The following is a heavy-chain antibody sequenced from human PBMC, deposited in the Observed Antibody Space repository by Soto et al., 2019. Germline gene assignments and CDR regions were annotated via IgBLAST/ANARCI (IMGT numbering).Heavy chain of an antibody. Sequence: PSETLSLTCTVSGGSISRSSYYWGWIRQPPGKGLEWIGSIYYSGSTYYNPSLKSRVTISVDTAKNQFSLKLSPVTAADTVVYYCASPYTDYYDSSGYPYWGQLSMVAVCS. J-gene: IGHJ4*02. V-gene: IGHV4-39*01. D-gene: IGHD3-22*01. CDR2: IYYSGST. CDR3: ASPYTDYYDSSGYPY. CDR1: GGSISRSSYY.